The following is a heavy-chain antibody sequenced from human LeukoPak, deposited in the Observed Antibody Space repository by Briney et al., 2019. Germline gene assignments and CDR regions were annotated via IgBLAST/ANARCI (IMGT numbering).Heavy chain of an antibody. D-gene: IGHD2/OR15-2a*01. CDR3: ARGLNRGWYFDL. CDR1: GGSFSGYC. CDR2: INHSGST. Sequence: SETLSLTCAVYGGSFSGYCWSWIRQPPGKGLEWIGEINHSGSTNYNPSLKSRVTISVDTSKNQFSLKLSSVTAADTAVYYCARGLNRGWYFDLWGRGTLVTVSS. J-gene: IGHJ2*01. V-gene: IGHV4-34*01.